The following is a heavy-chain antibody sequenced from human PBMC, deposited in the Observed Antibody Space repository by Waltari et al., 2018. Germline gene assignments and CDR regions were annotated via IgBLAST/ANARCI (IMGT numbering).Heavy chain of an antibody. V-gene: IGHV4-39*01. J-gene: IGHJ4*02. CDR2: IYYSGST. CDR3: TSLGSGWAYYFDY. D-gene: IGHD6-19*01. Sequence: QLQLQESGPGLVKPSETLSLTCTVSGGSISSSSYYWGWIRQPPGKGLEWIGSIYYSGSTYYNPSLKSRVTISVDTSKNQFSLKLSSVTAADTAVYYCTSLGSGWAYYFDYWGQGTLVTVSS. CDR1: GGSISSSSYY.